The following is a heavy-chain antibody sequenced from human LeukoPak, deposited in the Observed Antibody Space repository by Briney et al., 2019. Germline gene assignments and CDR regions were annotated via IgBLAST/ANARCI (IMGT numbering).Heavy chain of an antibody. V-gene: IGHV4-39*01. J-gene: IGHJ4*02. Sequence: SETLSLTCTVSGGSICRSDDKWGWIRQAPGKGLEWIASIYCSGSTYYNPSLKSRVTVSVDTSKSQFSLRLSSVTAADTAVYYCARRPLLDYWGQGTLVTVSS. CDR2: IYCSGST. CDR1: GGSICRSDDK. CDR3: ARRPLLDY.